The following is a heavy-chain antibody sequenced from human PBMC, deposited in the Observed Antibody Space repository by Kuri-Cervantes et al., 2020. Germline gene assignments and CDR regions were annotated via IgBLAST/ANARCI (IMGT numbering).Heavy chain of an antibody. CDR2: INHSGST. J-gene: IGHJ4*02. V-gene: IGHV4-34*01. Sequence: SETLSLTCAVYGGSFSGYYWSWIRQPPGKGLEWIGEINHSGSTNYNPSLKSRVTMSVDTSKNQFSLKLSSVTAADTAVYYCARARSGGDILTGYYRGPFDYWGQGTLVTVSS. D-gene: IGHD3-9*01. CDR3: ARARSGGDILTGYYRGPFDY. CDR1: GGSFSGYY.